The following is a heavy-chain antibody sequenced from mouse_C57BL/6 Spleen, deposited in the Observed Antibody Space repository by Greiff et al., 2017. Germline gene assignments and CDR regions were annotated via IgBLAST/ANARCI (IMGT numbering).Heavy chain of an antibody. V-gene: IGHV1-20*01. CDR1: GYSFTGYF. CDR3: SRGTFYSGDYFDY. J-gene: IGHJ2*01. D-gene: IGHD2-1*01. CDR2: INPYNGDT. Sequence: EVQLQQSGPELVKPGDSVKISCKASGYSFTGYFMNWVMQSHGKSLEWIGRINPYNGDTFYNQKFKGKATLTVDKSSSTAHMELRSLTSEDSAVYYCSRGTFYSGDYFDYWGQGTTLTVSS.